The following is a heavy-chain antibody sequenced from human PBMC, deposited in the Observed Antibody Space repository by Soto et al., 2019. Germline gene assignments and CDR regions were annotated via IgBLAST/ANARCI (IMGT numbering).Heavy chain of an antibody. Sequence: SETLSLTCTVSGCSISSSSYYWGWIRKPPGKGLEWIGSIYYSGSTYYNPSLKSRVTISVDTSKNQFSLKLSSVTAADTAVYYCARHTRAGSWYYYYGMDVWAKGPRSPSP. CDR3: ARHTRAGSWYYYYGMDV. J-gene: IGHJ6*02. CDR1: GCSISSSSYY. D-gene: IGHD3-10*01. V-gene: IGHV4-39*01. CDR2: IYYSGST.